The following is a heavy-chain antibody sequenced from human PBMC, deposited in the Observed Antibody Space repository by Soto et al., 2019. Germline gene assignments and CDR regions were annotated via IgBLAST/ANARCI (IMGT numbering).Heavy chain of an antibody. V-gene: IGHV4-34*01. CDR2: INHSGST. Sequence: SETLSLTCAVYGGSFSGYYWSWIRQPPGKGLEWIGEINHSGSTNYNPSLKSRVTISVDTSKNQFSLKLSSVTAADTAVYYCARYLLYSNWFDPWGQGTLVTVSS. J-gene: IGHJ5*02. CDR3: ARYLLYSNWFDP. D-gene: IGHD2-2*02. CDR1: GGSFSGYY.